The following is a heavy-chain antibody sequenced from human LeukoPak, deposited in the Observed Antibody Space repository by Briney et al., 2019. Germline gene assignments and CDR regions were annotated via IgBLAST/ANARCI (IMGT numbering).Heavy chain of an antibody. D-gene: IGHD6-19*01. CDR2: VSGGGGST. CDR1: GFTFSSYA. CDR3: ANPGRYTSGWVFPPSFDY. Sequence: GGSLRLSCATSGFTFSSYAMSWVRQAPRKGLEWVSAVSGGGGSTNYADSVKGRFTISRDNSKNTLYLQMNSLRAEDTAVYYCANPGRYTSGWVFPPSFDYWGQGTPVTVSS. J-gene: IGHJ4*02. V-gene: IGHV3-23*01.